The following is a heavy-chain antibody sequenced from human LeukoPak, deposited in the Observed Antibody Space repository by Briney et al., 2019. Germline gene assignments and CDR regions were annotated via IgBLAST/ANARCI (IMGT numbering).Heavy chain of an antibody. V-gene: IGHV5-51*01. J-gene: IGHJ4*02. Sequence: GESLKISCKGSGYSFTSHCIGWVRQMPGKGLEWMGIIYPGDSDTRYSPSFQDQVTISVDKSISTARLQWSSLKASDTAMYYCARRGYGDYFDYWGQGTLVTVSS. D-gene: IGHD4-17*01. CDR2: IYPGDSDT. CDR3: ARRGYGDYFDY. CDR1: GYSFTSHC.